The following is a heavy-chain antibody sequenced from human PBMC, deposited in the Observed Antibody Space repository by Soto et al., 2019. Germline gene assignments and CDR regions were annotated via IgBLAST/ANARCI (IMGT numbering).Heavy chain of an antibody. CDR3: AKGGSGSYSNAFAI. Sequence: PSETLSLTCTVSGGSISSSSYYWGWIRQPPGKGLEWIGSIYYSGSTYYNPSLKSRVTISVDTSKNQFSLKLSSVTAADTAVYYCAKGGSGSYSNAFAIWGQGTMVTISS. J-gene: IGHJ3*02. D-gene: IGHD3-10*01. CDR2: IYYSGST. V-gene: IGHV4-39*01. CDR1: GGSISSSSYY.